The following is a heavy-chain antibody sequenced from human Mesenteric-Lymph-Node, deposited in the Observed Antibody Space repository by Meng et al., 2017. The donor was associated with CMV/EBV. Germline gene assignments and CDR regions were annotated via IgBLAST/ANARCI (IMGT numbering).Heavy chain of an antibody. CDR1: GGSISPYY. CDR2: IYYSGST. CDR3: ASTWDFWSGYYGYYGMDV. J-gene: IGHJ6*02. D-gene: IGHD3-3*01. V-gene: IGHV4-59*01. Sequence: SETLSLTCTVSGGSISPYYWSWIRQPPGKGLEWIGYIYYSGSTNYNPSLKSRVTISVDTSKNQFSLKLSSVTAADTAVYYCASTWDFWSGYYGYYGMDVWGQGTMVTVSS.